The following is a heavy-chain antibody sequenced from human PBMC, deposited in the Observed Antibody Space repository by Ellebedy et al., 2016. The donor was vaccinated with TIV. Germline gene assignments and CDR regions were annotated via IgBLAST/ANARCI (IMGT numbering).Heavy chain of an antibody. D-gene: IGHD3-10*01. J-gene: IGHJ5*02. CDR3: AKDRGTGTCRNWLNP. V-gene: IGHV3-30*02. Sequence: GESLKISCVASGFTFSDYGMHWVRQAPGKGPEWVGTIIYNGDKTYYAGSVGGRFTISRDNSRNTVYLHMNNLRVDDTARYSCAKDRGTGTCRNWLNPWGQGTLVTVSS. CDR1: GFTFSDYG. CDR2: IIYNGDKT.